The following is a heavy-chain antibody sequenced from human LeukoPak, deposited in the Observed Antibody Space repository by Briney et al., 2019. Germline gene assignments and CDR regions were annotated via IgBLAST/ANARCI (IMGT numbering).Heavy chain of an antibody. V-gene: IGHV3-23*01. CDR2: ISGSGGST. CDR3: AREDIVATSPYYYYYGMDV. J-gene: IGHJ6*02. CDR1: GFTFSSYA. D-gene: IGHD5-12*01. Sequence: PGGSLRLSCAASGFTFSSYAMSWVRQAPGKGLEWVSAISGSGGSTYYADSVKGRFTISRDNSKNTLYLQMNSLRAEDTAVYYCAREDIVATSPYYYYYGMDVWGQGTTVTVSS.